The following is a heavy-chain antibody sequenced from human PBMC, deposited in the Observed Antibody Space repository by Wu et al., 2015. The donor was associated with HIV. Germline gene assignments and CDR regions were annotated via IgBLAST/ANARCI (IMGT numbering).Heavy chain of an antibody. Sequence: QVQLVQSGAEVKKPGSSVKVSCKASGGTFSSYSISWVRQAPGQGLEWMGWISAYNGNTNYAQKLQGRVTMTTDTSTSTAYMELRSLRSDDTAVYYCAREDDSSGYSASDYYGMDVWGQGTTVTVSS. D-gene: IGHD3-22*01. V-gene: IGHV1-18*01. CDR2: ISAYNGNT. CDR1: GGTFSSYS. J-gene: IGHJ6*02. CDR3: AREDDSSGYSASDYYGMDV.